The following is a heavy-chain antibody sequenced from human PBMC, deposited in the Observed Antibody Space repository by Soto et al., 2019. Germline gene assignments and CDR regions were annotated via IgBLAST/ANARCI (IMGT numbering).Heavy chain of an antibody. V-gene: IGHV3-7*03. CDR1: GFTFSSYW. CDR3: ARDLPGSSSWYWFDP. CDR2: IKQDGSEK. Sequence: EVQLVESGGGLVQPGGSLRLSCAASGFTFSSYWMSWVRQAPGKGLEWVASIKQDGSEKYYVDSVKGRFTISRDNAKNSLYLQMNSLRAEDTAVYYCARDLPGSSSWYWFDPWGQGTLVTVSS. J-gene: IGHJ5*02. D-gene: IGHD6-13*01.